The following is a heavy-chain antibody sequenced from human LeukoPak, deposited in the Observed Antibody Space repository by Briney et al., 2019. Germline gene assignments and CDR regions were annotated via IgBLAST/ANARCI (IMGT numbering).Heavy chain of an antibody. D-gene: IGHD2-15*01. CDR3: ARSALSVVVPWDI. Sequence: PSQTLSLTCTVSGGSLTSRSYYWAWIRQPPGKALEWIGSIYHSGSTYYNPSLKSRVTVSVDTFRNHFSLKLTSVTAADTAVYYCARSALSVVVPWDIWGQGTMVTVSS. V-gene: IGHV4-39*02. CDR1: GGSLTSRSYY. J-gene: IGHJ3*02. CDR2: IYHSGST.